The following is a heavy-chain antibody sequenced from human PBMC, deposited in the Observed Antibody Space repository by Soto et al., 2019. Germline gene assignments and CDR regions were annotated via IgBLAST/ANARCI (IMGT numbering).Heavy chain of an antibody. Sequence: QVQLQESGPGLVKPSQTLSLTCTVSGGSISSGGYYWSWIRQHTGKGMEWIGYISYSVSTYYNPSIKSRFTTSVDGYTNQSSLKPSSVTAADSPVYYCARTRRYWGQGTLVTVSS. J-gene: IGHJ4*02. CDR2: ISYSVST. V-gene: IGHV4-31*03. CDR3: ARTRRY. CDR1: GGSISSGGYY.